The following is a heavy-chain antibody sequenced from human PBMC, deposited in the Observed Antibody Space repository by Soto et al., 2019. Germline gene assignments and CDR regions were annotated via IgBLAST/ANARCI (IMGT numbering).Heavy chain of an antibody. D-gene: IGHD1-7*01. V-gene: IGHV4-4*07. CDR1: GAYISDFS. CDR2: ITINGNT. CDR3: ARETGENWTYEAH. Sequence: SETLSLTCRVSGAYISDFSWSWVRQPAGKGLEWIGRITINGNTQKNPSFKSRVTMSIDTSRNHFSLSLQSATAADTALYYCARETGENWTYEAHWGPGTLVTVSS. J-gene: IGHJ1*01.